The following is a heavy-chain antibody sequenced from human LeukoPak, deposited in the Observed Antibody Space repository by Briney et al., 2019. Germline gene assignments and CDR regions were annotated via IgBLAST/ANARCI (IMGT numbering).Heavy chain of an antibody. CDR1: GGSFSGYY. J-gene: IGHJ6*03. V-gene: IGHV4-34*01. Sequence: PSETLSLTCAVYGGSFSGYYWSWIRQPPGKGLEWIGEINHSGSTNYNPSLKSRVTISVDTSKNQFSLKLSSVTAADTAVYYRARGLIPNYYYYMDVWGKGTTVTVSS. CDR3: ARGLIPNYYYYMDV. CDR2: INHSGST.